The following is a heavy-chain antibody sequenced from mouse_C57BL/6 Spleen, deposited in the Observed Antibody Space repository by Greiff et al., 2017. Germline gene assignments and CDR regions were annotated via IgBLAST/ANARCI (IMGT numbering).Heavy chain of an antibody. J-gene: IGHJ2*01. CDR2: INPGSGGT. V-gene: IGHV1-54*01. CDR3: ARGGYYGSSSDY. CDR1: GYAFTNYL. Sequence: VQLQQSGAELVRPGTSVKVSCKASGYAFTNYLIEWVKQRPGQGLEWIGVINPGSGGTNYNEKFKGKATLTADKSSSTAYMQLSSLTSEDSAVYFCARGGYYGSSSDYWGQGTTLTVSS. D-gene: IGHD1-1*01.